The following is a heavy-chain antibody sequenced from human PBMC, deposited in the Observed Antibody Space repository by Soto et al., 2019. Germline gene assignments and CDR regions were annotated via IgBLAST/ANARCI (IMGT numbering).Heavy chain of an antibody. Sequence: PSETLSLTCTVSGGSISSSSYYWGGIRQPPGKGLERIGSIYYSGSTYYNPSLKNQVTISVDTSKNQFSLKLSSVTAADSAVYYCARLVYDSSGYRPGWGQGTLVTVSS. V-gene: IGHV4-39*01. CDR2: IYYSGST. CDR1: GGSISSSSYY. D-gene: IGHD3-22*01. CDR3: ARLVYDSSGYRPG. J-gene: IGHJ4*02.